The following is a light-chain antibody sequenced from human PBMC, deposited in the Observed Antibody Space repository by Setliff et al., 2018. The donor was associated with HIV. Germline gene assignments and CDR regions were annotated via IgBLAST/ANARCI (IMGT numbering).Light chain of an antibody. CDR1: RIGRKS. CDR2: DDR. CDR3: QVWDSSSDHHV. Sequence: SYALTQPPSVSVAPGKTARITCGGTRIGRKSVHWYQQKPVQAPVLVVYDDRDGPSETADRFSGSKSGNVATLTISRVEAGDEADYFRQVWDSSSDHHVFGTGAKVTVL. V-gene: IGLV3-21*03. J-gene: IGLJ1*01.